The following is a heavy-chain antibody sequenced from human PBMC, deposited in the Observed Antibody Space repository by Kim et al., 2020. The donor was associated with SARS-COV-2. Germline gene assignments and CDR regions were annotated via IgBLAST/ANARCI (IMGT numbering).Heavy chain of an antibody. D-gene: IGHD3-16*01. CDR2: INQSGST. CDR1: GGTFSGYF. J-gene: IGHJ4*02. CDR3: ARGLAPGFWGY. V-gene: IGHV4-34*01. Sequence: SETLSLTCSVYGGTFSGYFWSWIRQPPGKGLEWIGEINQSGSTNYNPSLKSRVTISGDTSKNQFSLRLSSVTAADTAVYCCARGLAPGFWGYWGQGTLVTVSS.